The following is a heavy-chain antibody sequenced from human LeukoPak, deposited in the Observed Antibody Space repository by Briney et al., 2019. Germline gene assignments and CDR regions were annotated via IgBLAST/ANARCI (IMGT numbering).Heavy chain of an antibody. D-gene: IGHD4-17*01. V-gene: IGHV3-66*01. CDR2: IYTGGST. J-gene: IGHJ4*02. Sequence: GGSLRLSCAASGFTVGSNYMSWVRQAPGKGLEWVSVIYTGGSTYYADSVKDRFTISRDNSKNTLYLQMNSLRDEDTAVYYCARGYGDYWGQGTLVTVSS. CDR1: GFTVGSNY. CDR3: ARGYGDY.